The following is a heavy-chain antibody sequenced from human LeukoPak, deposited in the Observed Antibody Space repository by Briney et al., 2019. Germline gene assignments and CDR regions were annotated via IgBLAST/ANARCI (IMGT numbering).Heavy chain of an antibody. D-gene: IGHD1-1*01. CDR2: ISAYNGNT. V-gene: IGHV1-18*01. CDR3: AKDPTLRPAQSHDRFDP. CDR1: GYTLTSFG. J-gene: IGHJ5*02. Sequence: ASVKVSCKASGYTLTSFGISWVRQAPGQGLEWMGWISAYNGNTNYAQKFQGRVTMTTDTSTNKAYMELRSLRSDDTAVYYCAKDPTLRPAQSHDRFDPWGQGTLVTVSS.